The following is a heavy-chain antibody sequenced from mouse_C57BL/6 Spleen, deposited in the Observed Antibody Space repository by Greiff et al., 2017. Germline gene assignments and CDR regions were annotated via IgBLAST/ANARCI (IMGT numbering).Heavy chain of an antibody. CDR2: IDPADGYT. CDR3: TTRITTVVADCDY. CDR1: GFNIKDYY. D-gene: IGHD1-1*01. V-gene: IGHV14-1*01. J-gene: IGHJ2*01. Sequence: EVQLQQSGAELVRPGASVKLSCTASGFNIKDYYMHWVKQRPEQGLEWIGRIDPADGYTEYAPKFQGKATMTADTSSNTAYLQLSSLTSEGTAVYYGTTRITTVVADCDYWGQGTTLTVSS.